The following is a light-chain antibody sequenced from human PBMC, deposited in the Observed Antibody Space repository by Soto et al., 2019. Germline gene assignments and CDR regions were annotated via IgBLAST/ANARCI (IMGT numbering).Light chain of an antibody. J-gene: IGKJ5*01. Sequence: EIVLTKSPATLSLSPGDRATLSCRASQSVSSYLAWYQQKPGQAPRLLIYDASNRATGIPARFSGSGSGTDCTLTISSLGPEDFAVYYCQQRSNWPPVTFGQGTRLEIK. CDR2: DAS. CDR1: QSVSSY. CDR3: QQRSNWPPVT. V-gene: IGKV3-11*01.